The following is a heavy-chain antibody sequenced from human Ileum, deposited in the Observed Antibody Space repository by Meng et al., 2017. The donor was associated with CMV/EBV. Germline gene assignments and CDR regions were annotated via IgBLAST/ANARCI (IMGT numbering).Heavy chain of an antibody. Sequence: QVQLQGSGPVLVKPSETLSLTCLFFGASISRYYWTWIRQPAGKGLEFIGRIHSSGNTDYNPSLMSRVAMSIDTSKNQLSLNLNSVTAADTAVYYCARAAARGVPVDFWGQGMLVTVSS. D-gene: IGHD3-10*01. V-gene: IGHV4-4*07. CDR3: ARAAARGVPVDF. J-gene: IGHJ4*02. CDR1: GASISRYY. CDR2: IHSSGNT.